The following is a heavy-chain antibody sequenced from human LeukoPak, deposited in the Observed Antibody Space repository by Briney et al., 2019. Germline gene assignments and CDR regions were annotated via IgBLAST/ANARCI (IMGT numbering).Heavy chain of an antibody. V-gene: IGHV4-30-4*01. Sequence: SQTLSLTCTVSGGSISSGDYYWSWIRQPPGKGLEWIGYIYYSGSTCYNPSLKSRVTISVDTSKNQFSLKLSSVTAADTAVYYCATTFIAAATRGFDYWGQGTLVTVSS. CDR1: GGSISSGDYY. J-gene: IGHJ4*02. CDR2: IYYSGST. CDR3: ATTFIAAATRGFDY. D-gene: IGHD6-13*01.